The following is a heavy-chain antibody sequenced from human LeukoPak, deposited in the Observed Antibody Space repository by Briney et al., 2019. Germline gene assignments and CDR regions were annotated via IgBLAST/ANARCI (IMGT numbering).Heavy chain of an antibody. D-gene: IGHD1-7*01. CDR2: IGDSGNT. Sequence: PSETLSLTCTVSGGSIRSYYWSWFRQPPGKGLEWIGYIGDSGNTRYNPSLEGRVTISVDTSKSRFSLKLNSAAAADTAVYYCVRHGLPDWSYDYWGQGKLVTVSS. V-gene: IGHV4-59*08. CDR3: VRHGLPDWSYDY. J-gene: IGHJ4*02. CDR1: GGSIRSYY.